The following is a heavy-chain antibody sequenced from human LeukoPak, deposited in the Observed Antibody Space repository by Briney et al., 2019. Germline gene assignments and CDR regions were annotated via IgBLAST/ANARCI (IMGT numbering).Heavy chain of an antibody. CDR2: INPNSGGT. CDR1: GYTFTGYY. J-gene: IGHJ4*02. D-gene: IGHD6-13*01. V-gene: IGHV1-2*04. Sequence: ASVKVSRKASGYTFTGYYMHWVRQAPGQGLEWMGWINPNSGGTNYAQKFQGWVTMTRDTSISTAYMELSRLRSDDTAVYYCARGKGPYSSSWDLDYWGQGTLVTVSS. CDR3: ARGKGPYSSSWDLDY.